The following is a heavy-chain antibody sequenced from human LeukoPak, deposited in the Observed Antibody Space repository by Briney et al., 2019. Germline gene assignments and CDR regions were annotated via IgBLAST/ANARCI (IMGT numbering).Heavy chain of an antibody. CDR1: GFTFSNYA. CDR3: AKGISFGYYYDSSGYCDY. CDR2: ISGSGGST. D-gene: IGHD3-22*01. Sequence: GGSLRLSCAASGFTFSNYAMSWVRQAPGKGLEWVSAISGSGGSTYYADSVKGRFTISRDNSKNTLYLQMNSLRAEDTAVYYCAKGISFGYYYDSSGYCDYWGQGTLVTVSS. J-gene: IGHJ4*02. V-gene: IGHV3-23*01.